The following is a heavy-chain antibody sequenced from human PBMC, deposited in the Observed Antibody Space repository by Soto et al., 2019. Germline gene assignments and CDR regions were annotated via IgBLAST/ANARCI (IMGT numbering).Heavy chain of an antibody. CDR3: ARPANTVADHFDL. CDR1: GYTFTIYW. Sequence: LKISCQVSGYTFTIYWIGWVRQMPGKGLEWMGIIYPSDSDTRYSPSFQGQVTISADQPINTAYLQWDSLKASDTAIYYCARPANTVADHFDLWGQGTPVTVSS. J-gene: IGHJ4*02. CDR2: IYPSDSDT. D-gene: IGHD4-17*01. V-gene: IGHV5-51*04.